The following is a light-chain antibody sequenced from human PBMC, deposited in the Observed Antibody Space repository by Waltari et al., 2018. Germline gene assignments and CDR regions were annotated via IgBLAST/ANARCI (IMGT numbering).Light chain of an antibody. Sequence: EIVMTQSPATLSLSPGERATLSCRASQSVSSNLAWYQQKPGQAPRLLMYGASTRATGIPARFSGSGSGTEFTLIISSLQSEDFAVYYCQQYNNWPQWTFGQGTKVEIK. CDR3: QQYNNWPQWT. J-gene: IGKJ1*01. CDR1: QSVSSN. CDR2: GAS. V-gene: IGKV3-15*01.